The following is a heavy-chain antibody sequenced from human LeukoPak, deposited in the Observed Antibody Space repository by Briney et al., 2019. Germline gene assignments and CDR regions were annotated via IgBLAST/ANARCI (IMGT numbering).Heavy chain of an antibody. J-gene: IGHJ4*02. CDR1: GGSISSYY. V-gene: IGHV4-59*01. D-gene: IGHD1-26*01. CDR2: IYYSGST. CDR3: ARGGWELYFDY. Sequence: SETLSLTCTVSGGSISSYYWSWIRQPPAKGLEWIGYIYYSGSTNYNPSLNSRVTISVDTSKNQFSLKLSSVTAADTAVYYCARGGWELYFDYWGQGTLVTVSS.